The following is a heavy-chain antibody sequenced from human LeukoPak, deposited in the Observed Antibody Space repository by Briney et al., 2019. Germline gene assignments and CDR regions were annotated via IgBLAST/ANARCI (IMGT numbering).Heavy chain of an antibody. CDR2: IKSKTDGGTT. CDR3: TTELYQLLSYYFDY. V-gene: IGHV3-15*01. D-gene: IGHD2-2*01. J-gene: IGHJ4*02. Sequence: GGSLRLSCAASGFTFSNAWMSWVRQAPGKGLEWVGRIKSKTDGGTTDYAAPVKGRFTISRDDSKNTLYLQMNCLKTEDTAVYYCTTELYQLLSYYFDYWGQGTLVTVSS. CDR1: GFTFSNAW.